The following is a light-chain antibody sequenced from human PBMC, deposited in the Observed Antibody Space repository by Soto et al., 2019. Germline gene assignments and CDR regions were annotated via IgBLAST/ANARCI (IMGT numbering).Light chain of an antibody. CDR2: EVT. Sequence: QSALTQPASVSGSPGQSITISCTGTSSDVGGYNYVSWYQQHPGKVPRLMIYEVTRRPSGVSNRFSGSKSGNTASLTISGLQAEDEADYYCSSYRVSRTLLFGGGTKVTVL. CDR1: SSDVGGYNY. V-gene: IGLV2-14*01. J-gene: IGLJ2*01. CDR3: SSYRVSRTLL.